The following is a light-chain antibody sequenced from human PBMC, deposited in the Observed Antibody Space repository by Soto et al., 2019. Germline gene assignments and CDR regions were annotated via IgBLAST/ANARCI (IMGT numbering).Light chain of an antibody. CDR1: SSDTGDYNY. J-gene: IGLJ1*01. V-gene: IGLV2-14*01. CDR3: NSYTSTKTYV. Sequence: QSVPTQPGSVSGSPGQSVTISCTGTSSDTGDYNYVSWFQQHPGRAPKLLIFEVTNRPSGVSNRFSGSKSGYTASLTISGLQTEDEADYYCNSYTSTKTYVFGTGTKVTVL. CDR2: EVT.